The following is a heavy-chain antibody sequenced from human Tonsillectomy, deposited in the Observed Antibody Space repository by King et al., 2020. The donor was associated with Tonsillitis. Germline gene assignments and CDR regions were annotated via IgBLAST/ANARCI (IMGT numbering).Heavy chain of an antibody. Sequence: TLKESGPALVKPTQTLTLTCTFSGFSLSTSGMCVTWIRQPPGKALEGLARIDWHDDKYYITSLKTRLTISKDTSKNQVVLTMTNMDPVDTATYYCARTTVTTYAFDIWGQGTMVTVSS. D-gene: IGHD4-17*01. V-gene: IGHV2-70*11. CDR3: ARTTVTTYAFDI. CDR2: IDWHDDK. J-gene: IGHJ3*02. CDR1: GFSLSTSGMC.